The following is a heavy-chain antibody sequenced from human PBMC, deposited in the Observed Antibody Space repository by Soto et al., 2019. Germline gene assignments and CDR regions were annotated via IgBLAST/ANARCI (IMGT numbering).Heavy chain of an antibody. J-gene: IGHJ4*02. D-gene: IGHD4-17*01. CDR2: ISSSSSYT. CDR1: GFTFSDYY. CDR3: ARDSVYYGDYELNYFDY. Sequence: QVQLVESGVGLVKPGGSLRLSCAASGFTFSDYYMSWIRQAPGKGLEWVSYISSSSSYTNYADSVKGRFTISRDNAKNSLYLQMNSLRAEDTAVYYCARDSVYYGDYELNYFDYWGQGTLVTVSS. V-gene: IGHV3-11*05.